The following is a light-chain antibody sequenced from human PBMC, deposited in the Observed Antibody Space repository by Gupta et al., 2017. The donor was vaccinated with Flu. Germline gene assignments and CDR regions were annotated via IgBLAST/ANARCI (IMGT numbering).Light chain of an antibody. V-gene: IGKV3-20*01. J-gene: IGKJ1*01. Sequence: ETVLTQSPGTLSLSPGERATLSCRASQSVSNFYLAWYQQKLGQPPRLLIYGASTRATGIPDRFSGSGSGTDFTLTISRLEPEDFAVYYCLQAASSPRTFGQGTKVEIK. CDR2: GAS. CDR3: LQAASSPRT. CDR1: QSVSNFY.